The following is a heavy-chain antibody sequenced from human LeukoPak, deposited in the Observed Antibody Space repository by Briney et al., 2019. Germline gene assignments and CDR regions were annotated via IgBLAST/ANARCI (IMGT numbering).Heavy chain of an antibody. CDR2: ISGSSDTI. CDR3: ARDRGRTGTVCDY. Sequence: GGSLRLSCAASGFTFSTYNMNWVRQAPGKGLEWVSYISGSSDTIYYADSVRGRFTISRDNAKNSLDLQMNGLRVEDTAVYYCARDRGRTGTVCDYWGQGTLVTVSS. J-gene: IGHJ4*02. V-gene: IGHV3-48*01. CDR1: GFTFSTYN. D-gene: IGHD1-1*01.